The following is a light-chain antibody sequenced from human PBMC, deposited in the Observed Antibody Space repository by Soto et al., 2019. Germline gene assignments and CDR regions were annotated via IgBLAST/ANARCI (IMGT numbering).Light chain of an antibody. CDR2: GAS. J-gene: IGKJ2*01. V-gene: IGKV3-20*01. Sequence: EIVLTQSPGTLSLSPGERATISCRASQSVSSSYLAWYQQKPRQAPRLLIYGASSRATGIPDRFSGSGSGTDFTLTISRLEPEDFAVYYCQQYGSSPQTFGQGTKLEIK. CDR1: QSVSSSY. CDR3: QQYGSSPQT.